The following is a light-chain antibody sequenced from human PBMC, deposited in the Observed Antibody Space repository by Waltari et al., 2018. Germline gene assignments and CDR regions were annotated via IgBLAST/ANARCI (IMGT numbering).Light chain of an antibody. CDR1: TSNIASNT. Sequence: HSVLTQPPSASGTPGQRVTISCSGSTSNIASNTVNWYQQLPGTAPKLLIYNKNQRPAGVPDRFSGSTSGTSASLAISGLQSEAEADYYCAAWDDSLNGVVFGGGTKLTVL. CDR3: AAWDDSLNGVV. J-gene: IGLJ2*01. CDR2: NKN. V-gene: IGLV1-44*01.